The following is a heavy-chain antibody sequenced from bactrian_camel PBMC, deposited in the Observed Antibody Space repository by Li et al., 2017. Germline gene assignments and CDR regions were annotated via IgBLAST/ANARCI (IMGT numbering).Heavy chain of an antibody. CDR2: IRPPGSI. CDR3: AADFTHAICNSFELATYNY. CDR1: GYIYSFYC. V-gene: IGHV3S53*01. D-gene: IGHD4*01. J-gene: IGHJ4*01. Sequence: HVQLVESGGGSVQAGGRLRLSCTVSGYIYSFYCLGWFRQAPGKEREVVAQIRPPGSITYADSVKGRFTMSRDSDKHTLYLQMNSLKPEDTAMYYCAADFTHAICNSFELATYNYWGQGTQVTVS.